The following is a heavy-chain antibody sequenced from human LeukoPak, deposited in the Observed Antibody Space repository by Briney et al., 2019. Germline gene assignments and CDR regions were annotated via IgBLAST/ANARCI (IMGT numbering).Heavy chain of an antibody. CDR2: FDPEDGET. V-gene: IGHV1-24*01. CDR3: ARDRSGYPPRIDY. D-gene: IGHD3-3*01. J-gene: IGHJ4*02. CDR1: GYTLTELS. Sequence: GASVKVSCKVSGYTLTELSMHWVRQAPGKGLEWMGGFDPEDGETIYAQKFQGRVTMTEDTSTDTAYMELRSLTSDDTAVYYCARDRSGYPPRIDYWGQGTLVTVSS.